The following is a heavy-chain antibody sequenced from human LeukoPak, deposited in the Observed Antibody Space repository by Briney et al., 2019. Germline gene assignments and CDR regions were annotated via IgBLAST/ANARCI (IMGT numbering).Heavy chain of an antibody. CDR1: GGSISSGGYY. CDR3: ARDEQQLAPGGAFDN. CDR2: IYHSGST. D-gene: IGHD6-13*01. J-gene: IGHJ3*02. Sequence: PSETLSLTCTVSGGSISSGGYYWSWIRQPPGKGLEWIGYIYHSGSTYYNPSLKSRVTISVDRSKNQFSLKLGSVTAADTAVYYCARDEQQLAPGGAFDNWGQGTMVTVSS. V-gene: IGHV4-30-2*01.